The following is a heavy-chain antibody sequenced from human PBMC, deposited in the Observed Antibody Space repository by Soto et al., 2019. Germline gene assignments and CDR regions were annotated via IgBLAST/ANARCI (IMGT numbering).Heavy chain of an antibody. CDR3: AKRFTLFGEVKLSPDFDY. Sequence: EVQLLESGGGLVQPEGSLRLSCAAAGCTFSSHAMSWVRQAPGKGLEWVSAISYSGSNTYYTDSVKGRFTISRDNSKNTLYLLMNSLRVEDTAIYYCAKRFTLFGEVKLSPDFDYWGQGTLVTVSS. V-gene: IGHV3-23*01. D-gene: IGHD3-3*01. CDR1: GCTFSSHA. J-gene: IGHJ4*02. CDR2: ISYSGSNT.